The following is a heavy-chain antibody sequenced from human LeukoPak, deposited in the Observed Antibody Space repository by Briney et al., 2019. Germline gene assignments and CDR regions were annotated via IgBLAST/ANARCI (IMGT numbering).Heavy chain of an antibody. CDR3: ARALTYYYDSRGIDDVFDI. V-gene: IGHV4-31*03. CDR2: IYYSGST. Sequence: PSETLSLTCTVSGGSISSGGYYWSWIRQHPGKGLEWIGYIYYSGSTYYNPSLKSRVTISVDTSKNQFSLKLSSVTAADTAVDYCARALTYYYDSRGIDDVFDIWGQGKMATV. CDR1: GGSISSGGYY. J-gene: IGHJ3*02. D-gene: IGHD3-22*01.